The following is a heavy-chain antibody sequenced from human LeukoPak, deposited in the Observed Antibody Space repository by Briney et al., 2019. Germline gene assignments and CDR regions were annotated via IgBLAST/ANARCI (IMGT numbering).Heavy chain of an antibody. V-gene: IGHV4-61*02. D-gene: IGHD5-18*01. CDR2: IYTSGST. Sequence: SQTLSLTCTVSGGSISSGSYYWSWIRQPAGKGLEWIGRIYTSGSTNYNPSLKSRVTISVDTSKNQFSLKLSSVTAADTAVYYCARRGSSYGDFDYWGQGALVTVSS. CDR3: ARRGSSYGDFDY. J-gene: IGHJ4*02. CDR1: GGSISSGSYY.